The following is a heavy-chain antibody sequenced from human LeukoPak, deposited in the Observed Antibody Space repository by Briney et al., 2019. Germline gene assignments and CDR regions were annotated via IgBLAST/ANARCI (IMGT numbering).Heavy chain of an antibody. CDR3: TRRVLLWFGELGSCYFDY. J-gene: IGHJ4*02. Sequence: GGSLRLSCTASGFTFGDYAMSWVRQAPGKGLEWVGFIRSKAYGGTTEYAASVKGRFTISRDDSKSIAYLQMNSLKTEDTAVYYCTRRVLLWFGELGSCYFDYWGQGTLVTVSS. V-gene: IGHV3-49*04. D-gene: IGHD3-10*01. CDR2: IRSKAYGGTT. CDR1: GFTFGDYA.